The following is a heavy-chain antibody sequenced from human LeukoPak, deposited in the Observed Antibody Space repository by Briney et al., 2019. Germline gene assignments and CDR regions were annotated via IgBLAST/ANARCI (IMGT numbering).Heavy chain of an antibody. CDR2: FSYGGNT. D-gene: IGHD5-24*01. J-gene: IGHJ4*02. CDR3: ARRAVENYFDY. Sequence: PSETLSLTCTVSGGSFSSSSHYWGWIRQPPGKGQDWIGSFSYGGNTNYNPSLRSRVTISVDTSKNQLSLRLSSVTATDTAMYYCARRAVENYFDYWGQGTLVTVSS. CDR1: GGSFSSSSHY. V-gene: IGHV4-39*01.